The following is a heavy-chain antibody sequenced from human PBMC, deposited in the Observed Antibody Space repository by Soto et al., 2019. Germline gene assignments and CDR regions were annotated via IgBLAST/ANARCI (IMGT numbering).Heavy chain of an antibody. CDR2: IYYSGST. Sequence: SEALSLTCTVSGGSISSYYWRWIRQPPGKGLEWIGYIYYSGSTNYNPSLKSRVTISVDTSKNQFSLKLSSVTAADTAVYYCAGVNIAVAGQRFDYWGQGTLVTVSS. J-gene: IGHJ4*02. CDR3: AGVNIAVAGQRFDY. V-gene: IGHV4-59*08. D-gene: IGHD6-19*01. CDR1: GGSISSYY.